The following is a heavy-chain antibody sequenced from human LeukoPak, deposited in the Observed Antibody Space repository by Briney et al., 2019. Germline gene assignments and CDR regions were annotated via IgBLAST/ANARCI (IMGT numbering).Heavy chain of an antibody. J-gene: IGHJ4*02. CDR2: IIPIFGTA. Sequence: SVKVSCKASGGTFSSYAISWVRQAPGQGLEWMGGIIPIFGTANYAQKFQGRVTITTDESTSTAYMELSSLRSEDTAVYYCARAYYHDSSGTPYYFDYSGQGTLVTVSS. CDR1: GGTFSSYA. V-gene: IGHV1-69*05. D-gene: IGHD3-22*01. CDR3: ARAYYHDSSGTPYYFDY.